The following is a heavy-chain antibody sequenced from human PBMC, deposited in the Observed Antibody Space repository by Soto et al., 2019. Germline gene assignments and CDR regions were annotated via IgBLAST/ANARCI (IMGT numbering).Heavy chain of an antibody. CDR1: GFTFSDYW. CDR3: ARFASGKSAST. V-gene: IGHV3-7*05. Sequence: PWGSLRLSCAGSGFTFSDYWMSWARQAPGKGLEWVANIKYDGSEEYYVDSVRGRFTISRDNAMNSLHLQMNSLRADDTAVYYCARFASGKSASTWGQGTLVTVSS. J-gene: IGHJ5*02. CDR2: IKYDGSEE. D-gene: IGHD5-12*01.